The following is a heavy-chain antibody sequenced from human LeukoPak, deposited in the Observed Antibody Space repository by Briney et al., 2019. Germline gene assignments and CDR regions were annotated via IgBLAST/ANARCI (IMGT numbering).Heavy chain of an antibody. CDR2: ISSSSSYI. CDR1: GFTFSSYS. Sequence: GGSLRLSCAASGFTFSSYSMNWVRQAPGKGLEWVSSISSSSSYIYYADSVKGRFTISRDNAKNSLYLQMNSLRAEDTAVYYCARGPQRGKLFDYWGQGTLVTVSS. D-gene: IGHD2-2*01. V-gene: IGHV3-21*01. J-gene: IGHJ4*02. CDR3: ARGPQRGKLFDY.